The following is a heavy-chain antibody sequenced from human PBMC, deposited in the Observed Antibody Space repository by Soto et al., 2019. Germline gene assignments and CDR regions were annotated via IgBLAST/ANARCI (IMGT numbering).Heavy chain of an antibody. V-gene: IGHV4-31*03. J-gene: IGHJ4*02. CDR3: ARARDYGDYFDY. CDR2: IYYTGSM. CDR1: GGSIISGGYY. D-gene: IGHD4-17*01. Sequence: SETLSLTCTVSGGSIISGGYYFICVRQHPGKGLEWIGYIYYTGSMYYNPSLKSRVTISVDTSKNQFSLKLSSVTAADTAVYYCARARDYGDYFDYWGQGTLVTVSS.